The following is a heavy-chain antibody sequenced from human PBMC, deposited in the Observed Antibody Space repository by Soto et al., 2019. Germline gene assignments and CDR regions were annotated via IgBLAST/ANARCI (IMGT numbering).Heavy chain of an antibody. CDR2: ISAYNGNT. Sequence: ASVKVSCKASGYTFTSYGIRWVRQAPGQGLEWMGWISAYNGNTNYAQKLQGRVTMTTDTSTSTAYMELRSLRSDDTAVYFCAVAYCRGGSCHPVVAFAIWGHGTMVTVSS. V-gene: IGHV1-18*01. CDR1: GYTFTSYG. D-gene: IGHD2-15*01. CDR3: AVAYCRGGSCHPVVAFAI. J-gene: IGHJ3*02.